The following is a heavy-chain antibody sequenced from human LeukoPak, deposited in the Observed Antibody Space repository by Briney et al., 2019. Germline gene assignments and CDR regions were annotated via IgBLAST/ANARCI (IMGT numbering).Heavy chain of an antibody. J-gene: IGHJ5*02. CDR2: IYHSGST. D-gene: IGHD3-3*01. V-gene: IGHV4-4*02. CDR3: ALRFLEWLFGFFDP. CDR1: GGSISSSNW. Sequence: SETLSLTCAVSGGSISSSNWWSWVRQPPGKGLEWIGEIYHSGSTNYNPSLKSRVTISVDKSKNQFSLKLSSVTAADTAVYYCALRFLEWLFGFFDPWGQGTLVTVSS.